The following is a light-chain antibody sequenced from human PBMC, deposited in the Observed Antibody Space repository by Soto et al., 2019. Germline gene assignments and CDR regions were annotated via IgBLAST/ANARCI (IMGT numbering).Light chain of an antibody. Sequence: QSALTQPASVSGSPGQSITVSCTGTSRDVGGYNYVSWYQHHPGKAPKLIIYEVSNRPSGVSNRFSGSKSGNTASLTISGLQAEDEADYYCSSYTSSGTPVFGGGTKVTVL. J-gene: IGLJ3*02. CDR3: SSYTSSGTPV. V-gene: IGLV2-14*01. CDR1: SRDVGGYNY. CDR2: EVS.